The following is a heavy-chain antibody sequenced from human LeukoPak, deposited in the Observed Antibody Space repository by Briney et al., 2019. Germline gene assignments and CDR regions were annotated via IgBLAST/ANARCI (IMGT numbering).Heavy chain of an antibody. CDR3: ARGYYYDSSGYYVDAFDI. Sequence: SETLSLTCTVSGGSISSYYWSWIRQPPGKGLEGIGYIYYSGSTNNTPSLKSRVTISVDTSKNQFSLKLSSVTDADTAVYCCARGYYYDSSGYYVDAFDIWGQGTMVTVSS. V-gene: IGHV4-59*01. J-gene: IGHJ3*02. CDR2: IYYSGST. D-gene: IGHD3-22*01. CDR1: GGSISSYY.